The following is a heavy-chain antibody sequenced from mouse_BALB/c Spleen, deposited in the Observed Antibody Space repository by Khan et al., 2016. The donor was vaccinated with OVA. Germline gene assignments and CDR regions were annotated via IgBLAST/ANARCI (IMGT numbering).Heavy chain of an antibody. CDR3: ARNYDYDEGLAY. Sequence: QVQLKDSGPGLVQPSQSLSITCTVSGFSLTTYGVHWVRQSPGKGLEWLGVIWSGGSTDYNAAFISRLSISKDSSKSQVFFKMNSLQVNDTAIYYCARNYDYDEGLAYWGQGTLVTVSA. CDR1: GFSLTTYG. D-gene: IGHD2-4*01. CDR2: IWSGGST. J-gene: IGHJ3*01. V-gene: IGHV2-2*02.